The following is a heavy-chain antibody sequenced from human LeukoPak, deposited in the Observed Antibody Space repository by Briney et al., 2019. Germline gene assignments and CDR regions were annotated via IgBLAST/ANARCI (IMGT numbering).Heavy chain of an antibody. D-gene: IGHD3-22*01. CDR1: GYTFTSFD. Sequence: ASVKVSCKASGYTFTSFDINWVRQAPGQGLEWMGRLDPSTGNTAYPQKFQDRVTMTRDSSTSTAYMELSGLNSEDTALYYCARDLNSDRSGYGHSSFDYWGQGTLVTVSS. V-gene: IGHV1-8*01. CDR2: LDPSTGNT. CDR3: ARDLNSDRSGYGHSSFDY. J-gene: IGHJ4*02.